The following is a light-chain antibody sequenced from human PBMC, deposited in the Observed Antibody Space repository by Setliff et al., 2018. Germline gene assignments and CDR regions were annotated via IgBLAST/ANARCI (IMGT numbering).Light chain of an antibody. CDR1: SSDVGGYNF. Sequence: QSALTQPRSVSGSPGQSATISCTGTSSDVGGYNFVSWYQVCPGKAPKVMIYDVSKRPSGVPDRFSGSKSGTTASLTISGLQPEDEADYYCCSFAGTYSFVFGTGTKVTVL. CDR3: CSFAGTYSFV. V-gene: IGLV2-11*01. J-gene: IGLJ1*01. CDR2: DVS.